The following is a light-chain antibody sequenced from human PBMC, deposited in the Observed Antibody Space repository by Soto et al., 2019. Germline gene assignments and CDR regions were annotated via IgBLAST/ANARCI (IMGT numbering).Light chain of an antibody. Sequence: QSVLTQPPSASGTPGQRVTISCSGSSSNIGTNAVHWYQHLPGTAPKLLIYSNDQRPSGVPDRFSGSKSGTSASLAISGLQSEDEADYHCAAWDDSLKGPVFGGGT. CDR3: AAWDDSLKGPV. CDR1: SSNIGTNA. J-gene: IGLJ2*01. V-gene: IGLV1-44*01. CDR2: SND.